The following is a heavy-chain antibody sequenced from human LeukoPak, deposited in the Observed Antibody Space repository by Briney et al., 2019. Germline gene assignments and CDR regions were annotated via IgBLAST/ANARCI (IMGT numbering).Heavy chain of an antibody. J-gene: IGHJ4*02. CDR2: INPDSGGT. D-gene: IGHD3/OR15-3a*01. CDR1: GYTFTGYF. V-gene: IGHV1-2*02. Sequence: ASVKVSCKASGYTFTGYFMHWVRQAPGQGLEWMGWINPDSGGTNYAQKYQGRVTMTRDTSTSSAYMELSSLRSDDTAVYFCATNLRGLGDYFDYWGQGTLVTVSS. CDR3: ATNLRGLGDYFDY.